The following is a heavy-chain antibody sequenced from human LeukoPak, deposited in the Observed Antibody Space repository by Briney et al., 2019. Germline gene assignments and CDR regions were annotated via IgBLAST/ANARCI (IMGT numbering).Heavy chain of an antibody. Sequence: SETLSLTCAVSGGSISRYYWSWLRQPPGKGLECIGYIYYSGSTNYNPSLKSRVTISVDTSKNQFSLKLSSVTAADTAVYYCARLSDSDSSGYYWGFEYWGQGTLVTVSS. D-gene: IGHD3-22*01. CDR3: ARLSDSDSSGYYWGFEY. V-gene: IGHV4-59*08. CDR2: IYYSGST. J-gene: IGHJ4*02. CDR1: GGSISRYY.